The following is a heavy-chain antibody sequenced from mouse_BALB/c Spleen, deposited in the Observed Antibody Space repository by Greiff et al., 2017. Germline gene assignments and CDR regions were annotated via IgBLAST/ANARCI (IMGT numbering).Heavy chain of an antibody. V-gene: IGHV1S126*01. D-gene: IGHD3-2*02. J-gene: IGHJ1*01. CDR3: ARSRQGWYFDV. CDR1: GYSFTSYW. Sequence: VKLMESGPQLVRPGASVKISCKASGYSFTSYWMHWVKQRPGQGLEWIGMIDPSDSETRLNQKFKDKATLTVDKSSSTAYMQLSSPTSEDSAVYYCARSRQGWYFDVWGAGTTVTVSS. CDR2: IDPSDSET.